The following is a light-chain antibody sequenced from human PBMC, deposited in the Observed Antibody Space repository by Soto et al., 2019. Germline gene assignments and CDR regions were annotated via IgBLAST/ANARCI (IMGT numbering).Light chain of an antibody. V-gene: IGKV3-20*01. CDR3: QQYGSSLWT. J-gene: IGKJ1*01. CDR1: QSLSSSY. Sequence: ERVVTKSPVTLSVSQGERATLSCRASQSLSSSYFAWYQQKPGQAPRLLVYGASSRATGIPDRFSGSGSGTDFTLTISRLEPEDFAVYYCQQYGSSLWTFGQGTKVDVK. CDR2: GAS.